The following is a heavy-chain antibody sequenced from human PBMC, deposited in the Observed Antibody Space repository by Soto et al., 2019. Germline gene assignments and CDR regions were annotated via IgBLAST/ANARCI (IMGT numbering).Heavy chain of an antibody. J-gene: IGHJ4*02. CDR2: IRSNTFGGTT. V-gene: IGHV3-49*03. CDR1: GFTFGDYA. D-gene: IGHD3-9*01. CDR3: TRDRDILTGYYSPNSFDY. Sequence: GGALRLSCTASGFTFGDYAMGWFRQAPGKGLQWVGFIRSNTFGGTTVYAASVKGRFTISRDDSKSVAYLQMNSLRTEDTAMYYCTRDRDILTGYYSPNSFDYWGQGALVTVSS.